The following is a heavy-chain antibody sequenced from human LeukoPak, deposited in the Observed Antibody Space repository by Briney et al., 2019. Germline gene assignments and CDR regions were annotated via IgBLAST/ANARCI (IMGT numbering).Heavy chain of an antibody. CDR2: ISYDGSNK. J-gene: IGHJ4*02. Sequence: GRSLRLSCAASGFTFTRYHMHWVRQAPGKGLEWVAVISYDGSNKHYADSVKGRFTISRDNYENTLNLQMNSLKPEDTAVYYCARDRGGRGNSYTYFDYWGQGTPVTVSS. CDR1: GFTFTRYH. CDR3: ARDRGGRGNSYTYFDY. D-gene: IGHD5-18*01. V-gene: IGHV3-30-3*01.